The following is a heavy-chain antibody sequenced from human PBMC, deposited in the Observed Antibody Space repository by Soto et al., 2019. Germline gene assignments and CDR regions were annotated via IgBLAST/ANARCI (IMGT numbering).Heavy chain of an antibody. CDR3: ARDGDYYDSSGFQRDYHYYGIDV. CDR2: IITMLGIA. D-gene: IGHD3-22*01. Sequence: QVQLVQAGAEVKKPGSSVKVSCQASGGSFSDYAISWVRQAPGQGREWVGGIITMLGIAGNAQKFQGRVIITADEYTSTVYMEMSSLRSEDTAVYYCARDGDYYDSSGFQRDYHYYGIDVWGQGTTVTVAS. V-gene: IGHV1-69*01. J-gene: IGHJ6*02. CDR1: GGSFSDYA.